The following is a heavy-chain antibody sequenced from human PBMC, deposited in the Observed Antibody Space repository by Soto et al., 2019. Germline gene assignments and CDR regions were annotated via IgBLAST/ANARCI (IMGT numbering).Heavy chain of an antibody. J-gene: IGHJ6*02. D-gene: IGHD3-10*01. V-gene: IGHV1-69*12. Sequence: QVQLVQSGAEVKKPGSSVKVSCKASGGTFSNYALISWVRQAPGQGLEWMGGIIPIGATVNYAQKFQGRVXVTADESTSTVYMDLGSLRSEDTAVYYCARDLLGFGYTYADVWGQGTTVTVSS. CDR1: GGTFSNYA. CDR2: IIPIGATV. CDR3: ARDLLGFGYTYADV.